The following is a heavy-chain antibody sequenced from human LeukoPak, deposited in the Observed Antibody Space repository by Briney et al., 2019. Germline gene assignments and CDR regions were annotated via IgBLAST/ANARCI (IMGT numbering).Heavy chain of an antibody. CDR3: ATGPGIAVVRRYYYYMDV. J-gene: IGHJ6*03. V-gene: IGHV1-24*01. Sequence: GASVKVSCKVSGYTLTDLSMHWVRQAPGKGLEWMGGFDPEDGETIYAQKFQGRVTMTEDTSTDTAYMELSSLRSEDTAVYYCATGPGIAVVRRYYYYMDVWGQGTMVTVSS. CDR2: FDPEDGET. CDR1: GYTLTDLS. D-gene: IGHD6-19*01.